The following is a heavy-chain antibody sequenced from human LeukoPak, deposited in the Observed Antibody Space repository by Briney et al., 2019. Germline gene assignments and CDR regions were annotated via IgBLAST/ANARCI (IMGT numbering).Heavy chain of an antibody. J-gene: IGHJ4*02. V-gene: IGHV4-59*08. CDR3: ARHRGATTPNFDY. CDR2: IYYSGST. D-gene: IGHD5-12*01. Sequence: IGYIYYSGSTNYHPSLKSRVTISVDTSKNQFSLKLSSVTAADTAVYYCARHRGATTPNFDYWGQGTLVTVSS.